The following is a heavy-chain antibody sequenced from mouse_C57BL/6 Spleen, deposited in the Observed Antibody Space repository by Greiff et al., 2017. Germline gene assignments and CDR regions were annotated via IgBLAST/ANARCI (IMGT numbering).Heavy chain of an antibody. V-gene: IGHV1-72*01. D-gene: IGHD1-1*01. Sequence: QVQLQQSGAELVKPGASVKLSCKASGYTFTSYWMHWVKQRPGRGLEWIGRIDPNSGGTKYNEKFKSKATLTVDKPSSTAYMQLSSLTSDDSAVYCCARVSITAVVAGIGYWGQGTTLTVSS. J-gene: IGHJ2*01. CDR1: GYTFTSYW. CDR3: ARVSITAVVAGIGY. CDR2: IDPNSGGT.